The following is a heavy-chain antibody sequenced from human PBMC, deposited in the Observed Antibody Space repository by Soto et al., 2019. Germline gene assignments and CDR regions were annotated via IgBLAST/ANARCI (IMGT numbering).Heavy chain of an antibody. CDR2: IVVGSGNT. V-gene: IGHV1-58*01. J-gene: IGHJ5*02. CDR3: ARDMGTYKGRFDP. CDR1: GFTFTSSA. Sequence: ASVKVSCKASGFTFTSSAVQWVRQARGQRLEWIGWIVVGSGNTNYAQKFQERVTITRDMSTSTAYMELSSLRSEDTAVYYCARDMGTYKGRFDPWGQGTLVTVSS. D-gene: IGHD1-1*01.